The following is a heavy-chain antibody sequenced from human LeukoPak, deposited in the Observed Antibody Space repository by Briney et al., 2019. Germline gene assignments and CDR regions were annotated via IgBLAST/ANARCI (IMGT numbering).Heavy chain of an antibody. CDR2: IKQDGSEK. Sequence: GGSLRLSCAASGITFSSYWMSWVRQAPGKGLEWVANIKQDGSEKYYVDSVKGRFTISRDNAKNSLYLQMNSLRAEDTAVYYCARVGKSGSYGYYYFDYWGQGTLVTVSS. CDR3: ARVGKSGSYGYYYFDY. J-gene: IGHJ4*02. V-gene: IGHV3-7*01. D-gene: IGHD5-18*01. CDR1: GITFSSYW.